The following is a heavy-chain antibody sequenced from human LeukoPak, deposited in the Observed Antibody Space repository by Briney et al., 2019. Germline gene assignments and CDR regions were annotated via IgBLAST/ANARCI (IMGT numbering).Heavy chain of an antibody. CDR1: GFTFANYA. CDR2: ISWNGGNT. D-gene: IGHD2-15*01. J-gene: IGHJ5*02. CDR3: AKSGQYCSGGSCQNWFDP. Sequence: PGGSLRLSCAASGFTFANYAMYWVRQAPGKGLEWVSGISWNGGNTDYADSVKGRFTISRDNAKNSLYLQMNSLRVEDTALYYCAKSGQYCSGGSCQNWFDPWGQGTLVTVSS. V-gene: IGHV3-9*01.